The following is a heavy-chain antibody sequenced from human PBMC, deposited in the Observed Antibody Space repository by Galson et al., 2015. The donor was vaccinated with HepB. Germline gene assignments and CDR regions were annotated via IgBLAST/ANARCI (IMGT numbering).Heavy chain of an antibody. D-gene: IGHD3-10*01. J-gene: IGHJ6*02. CDR2: SSAYNGNT. Sequence: SVKVSCKASGYTFTSYGISWVRQAPGQGLEWMGWSSAYNGNTNYAQKLQGRVTMTTDTSTSTAYMELRSLRSDDTAVYYCARDGGMVRGVSPYYGMDVWGQGTTVTVSS. V-gene: IGHV1-18*01. CDR3: ARDGGMVRGVSPYYGMDV. CDR1: GYTFTSYG.